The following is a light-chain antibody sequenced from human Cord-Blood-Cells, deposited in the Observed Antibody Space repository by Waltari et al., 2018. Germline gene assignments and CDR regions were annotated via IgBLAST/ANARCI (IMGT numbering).Light chain of an antibody. CDR2: DAS. V-gene: IGKV3D-11*01. CDR3: QQRSNWHT. CDR1: QGVSSY. Sequence: ELVLTQSPATLSLSPGERATLSYRASQGVSSYLAWYQQKPGQAPRLLIYDASNRATGIPARFSGSGPGTDFTLTISSLEPEDFAVYYCQQRSNWHTFGPGTKVDIK. J-gene: IGKJ3*01.